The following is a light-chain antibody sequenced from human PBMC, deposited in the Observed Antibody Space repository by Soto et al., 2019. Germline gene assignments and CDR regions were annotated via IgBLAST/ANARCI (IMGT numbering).Light chain of an antibody. CDR2: GNT. CDR1: SSNIGAGYD. CDR3: QSYDSSLSDSVV. J-gene: IGLJ2*01. Sequence: QAVVTQPPSMSGAPGQRVTISCTGSSSNIGAGYDVYWYQQLPGTAPKLLIYGNTNRPSGVPDRFSGSKSGTSASLAITGLQAEDEADYYCQSYDSSLSDSVVFGGGTKLTVL. V-gene: IGLV1-40*01.